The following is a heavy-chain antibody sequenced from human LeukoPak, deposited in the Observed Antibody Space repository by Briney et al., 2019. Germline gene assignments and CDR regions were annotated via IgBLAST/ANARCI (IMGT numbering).Heavy chain of an antibody. CDR3: AKEPEEDLGLANYYYGMDV. V-gene: IGHV3-30-3*01. J-gene: IGHJ6*02. Sequence: GRSLRLSCAASGFPFSNYALHWVRQAPGKGREGVAVISYDGNNNYYADSVTGRFTIFRSNSKNTLYLHMNSLRAEDAAVYYCAKEPEEDLGLANYYYGMDVWGQGATVAASS. CDR2: ISYDGNNN. CDR1: GFPFSNYA. D-gene: IGHD3-16*01.